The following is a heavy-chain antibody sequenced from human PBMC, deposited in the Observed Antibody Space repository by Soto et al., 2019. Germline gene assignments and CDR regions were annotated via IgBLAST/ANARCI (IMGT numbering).Heavy chain of an antibody. CDR1: GYTFTNYW. CDR2: IYPGDSDA. CDR3: AASIFYYGMDV. V-gene: IGHV5-51*01. Sequence: GESLKISCKGSGYTFTNYWIGWVRQMPGKGLEWMGIIYPGDSDAKYNPSFQGQVTISADKSITTTYLRWTSLKASDTAIYYCAASIFYYGMDVWGQGTTVTVSS. J-gene: IGHJ6*02.